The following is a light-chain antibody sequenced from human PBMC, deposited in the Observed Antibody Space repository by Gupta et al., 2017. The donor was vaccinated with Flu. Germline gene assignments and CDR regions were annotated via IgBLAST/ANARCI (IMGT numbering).Light chain of an antibody. V-gene: IGLV2-14*01. J-gene: IGLJ1*01. Sequence: QSALTQPASVSGSPGQSITISCTGTSSDVGGSNYVSWYQQHPGKAPKLLIYDVNNRPSGVSRRFSGSKSGNTASLTISGLQAEDETDYYCSSYTNSSTFYVFGSGTSVTVL. CDR1: SSDVGGSNY. CDR3: SSYTNSSTFYV. CDR2: DVN.